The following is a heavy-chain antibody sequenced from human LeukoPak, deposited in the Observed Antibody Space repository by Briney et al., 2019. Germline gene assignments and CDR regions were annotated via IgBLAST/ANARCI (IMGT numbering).Heavy chain of an antibody. D-gene: IGHD2-2*02. J-gene: IGHJ1*01. CDR2: IGAYNGNT. Sequence: ASVKVSCKASGYTFTSYGISWVRQAPGQGLEWMGWIGAYNGNTNNAQKLQGRVTMTTDTSTSTAYMELRSLRSDDTAVYYCARSADCSSTSCYKLGYFQHWGQGTLVTVSS. CDR1: GYTFTSYG. V-gene: IGHV1-18*01. CDR3: ARSADCSSTSCYKLGYFQH.